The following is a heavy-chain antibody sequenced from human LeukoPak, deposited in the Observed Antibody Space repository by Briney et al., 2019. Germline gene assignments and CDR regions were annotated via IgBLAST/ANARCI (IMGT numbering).Heavy chain of an antibody. J-gene: IGHJ3*02. V-gene: IGHV4-59*01. CDR3: ARDSFAQYRSYAFDI. CDR2: IYYSGST. CDR1: GGSISSYY. D-gene: IGHD5-18*01. Sequence: SETLSLTCTVSGGSISSYYWSWIRQPPGKGLEWIGYIYYSGSTNYNPSLKSRVTISVDTSKNQFSLKLSSVTAADTAVYYCARDSFAQYRSYAFDIWGQGTMVTVSS.